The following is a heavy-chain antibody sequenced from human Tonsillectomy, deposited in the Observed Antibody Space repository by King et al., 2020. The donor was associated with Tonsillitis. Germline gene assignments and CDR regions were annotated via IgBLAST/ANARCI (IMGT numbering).Heavy chain of an antibody. CDR1: GYTFTGYY. Sequence: VQLVESGAEVKKPGASVKVSCKASGYTFTGYYMHWVRQAPGQGLEWMGWIIPNSGGTNYAQKFQGRVTMTRDTSISTAYMELSRLRSDDTAVYYCARGPVGGSGWFDPWGQGTLVTVSS. CDR2: IIPNSGGT. D-gene: IGHD3-16*01. V-gene: IGHV1-2*02. CDR3: ARGPVGGSGWFDP. J-gene: IGHJ5*02.